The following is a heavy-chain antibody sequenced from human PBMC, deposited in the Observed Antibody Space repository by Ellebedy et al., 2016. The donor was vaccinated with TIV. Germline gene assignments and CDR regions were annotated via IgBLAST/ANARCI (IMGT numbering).Heavy chain of an antibody. J-gene: IGHJ6*02. V-gene: IGHV4-59*01. D-gene: IGHD3-3*02. CDR3: ATSAGSCTFCYYYYYGMDV. CDR2: IYNVELT. CDR1: GSSITTYY. Sequence: MPSETLSLTCSLSGSSITTYYWSWIRQPPGKGLEWIGYIYNVELTNYSPSLKSRTSISIDTSKKKFSLNLTSVTVADTAVYYCATSAGSCTFCYYYYYGMDVWGQGTTVTVSS.